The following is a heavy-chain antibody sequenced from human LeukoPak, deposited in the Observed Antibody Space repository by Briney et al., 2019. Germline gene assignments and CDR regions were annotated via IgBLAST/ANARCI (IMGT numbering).Heavy chain of an antibody. CDR2: ISTVSTI. CDR1: GFTFSTYS. CDR3: ARSADWGSPDF. D-gene: IGHD7-27*01. J-gene: IGHJ4*02. V-gene: IGHV3-48*01. Sequence: PGGSLRLSCAASGFTFSTYSMNWVRQAPGKGLEWISYISTVSTIYYADSVKGRFTTSRDNAKNSLYLQMNSLRAEDSAVYYCARSADWGSPDFWGQGTLVTVSS.